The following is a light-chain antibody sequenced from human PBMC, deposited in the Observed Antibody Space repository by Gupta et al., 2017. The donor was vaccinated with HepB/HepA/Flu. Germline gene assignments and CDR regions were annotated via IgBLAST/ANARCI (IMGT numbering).Light chain of an antibody. Sequence: DIQMTQSPSSLSASVGDRVTITCRASQNIGKYLSWYQQKPGKAPNFLIYATSTLQSGVPSRFSGSGSGTDFTLTISSLQPEDFATYFCQQSFTTPWTLGQGTKIEIK. J-gene: IGKJ1*01. CDR1: QNIGKY. V-gene: IGKV1-39*01. CDR3: QQSFTTPWT. CDR2: ATS.